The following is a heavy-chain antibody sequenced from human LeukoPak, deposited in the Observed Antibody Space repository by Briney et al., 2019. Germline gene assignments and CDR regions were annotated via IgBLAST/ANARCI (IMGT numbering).Heavy chain of an antibody. CDR3: ARGHYSSSWYYY. CDR1: GGSFSGYY. J-gene: IGHJ4*02. CDR2: INHSGST. Sequence: SETLSLTCAVYGGSFSGYYWSWIRPPPGKGLEWIGEINHSGSTNYNPSLKSRVTISVDTSKNQFSLKLSSVTAADTAVYYCARGHYSSSWYYYWGQGTLVTVSS. V-gene: IGHV4-34*01. D-gene: IGHD6-13*01.